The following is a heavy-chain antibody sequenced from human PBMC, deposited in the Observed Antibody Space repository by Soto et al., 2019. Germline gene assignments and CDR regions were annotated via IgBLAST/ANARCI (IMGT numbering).Heavy chain of an antibody. V-gene: IGHV4-39*01. CDR3: ASQRITIFGVEFDY. CDR1: GGSISSSSYY. J-gene: IGHJ4*02. D-gene: IGHD3-3*01. CDR2: IYYSGST. Sequence: PSETLSLTCTVSGGSISSSSYYWGWIRQPPGKGLEWIGSIYYSGSTYYNPSLKSRVTISVDTSKNQFSLKLSSVTAADTAVYYCASQRITIFGVEFDYWGQGTLVTVSS.